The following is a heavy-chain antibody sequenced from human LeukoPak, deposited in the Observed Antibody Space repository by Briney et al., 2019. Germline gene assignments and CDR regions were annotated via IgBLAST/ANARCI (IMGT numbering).Heavy chain of an antibody. CDR3: ARDRRDDYYYYYGMDV. CDR2: LYSGGNT. CDR1: GFSVSSSY. V-gene: IGHV3-66*01. J-gene: IGHJ6*02. Sequence: PGGSLRLSCAASGFSVSSSYMTWVRQAPGKGLEWVSVLYSGGNTYYADSVTGRFTISRDDSKNTLYLEMISLRAEDTAVYYCARDRRDDYYYYYGMDVWGQGTTVTVSS.